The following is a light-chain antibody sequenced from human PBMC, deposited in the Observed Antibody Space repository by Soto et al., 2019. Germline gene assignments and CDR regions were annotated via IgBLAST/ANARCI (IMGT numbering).Light chain of an antibody. CDR3: QKYNSGPRT. CDR2: AAS. V-gene: IGKV1-27*01. CDR1: QRMDNF. J-gene: IGKJ1*01. Sequence: DIQVAKSPSSLSASVGDRVTITCRASQRMDNFLAWYQQKPGKVPKLLIYAASTLESGVPSRFSASGSGIDFTLTISSLKPEAGATYYCQKYNSGPRTFGQGTKLEI.